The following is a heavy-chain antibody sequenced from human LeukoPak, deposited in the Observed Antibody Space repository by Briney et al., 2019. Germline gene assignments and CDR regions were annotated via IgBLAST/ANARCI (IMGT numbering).Heavy chain of an antibody. CDR2: MSSVT. Sequence: PGGSLRLSCAASGLTFSNFAMSWVRQAPGKGLEWVSAMSSVTYYADSVKGRFTISRDDSKSTLFLQMNGLRAEDTAVYYCAKAFFSGSGGNHKHFDSWGQGTLVTVSS. D-gene: IGHD3-10*01. CDR3: AKAFFSGSGGNHKHFDS. CDR1: GLTFSNFA. V-gene: IGHV3-23*01. J-gene: IGHJ4*02.